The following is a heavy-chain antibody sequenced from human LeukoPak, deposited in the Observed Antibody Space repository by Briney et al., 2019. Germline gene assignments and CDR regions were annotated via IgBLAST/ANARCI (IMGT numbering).Heavy chain of an antibody. D-gene: IGHD3-22*01. CDR3: TRVGTSGYTADY. V-gene: IGHV3-48*04. CDR2: ISSTSRKI. J-gene: IGHJ4*02. Sequence: GGSLRLSCSASGFDFSIYSINWVRQAPGKGLEGISYISSTSRKIYFADSVKGRFSISRDNAQNSGSLQMNSLRAEDTAVYFCTRVGTSGYTADYWGQGTRVTVSS. CDR1: GFDFSIYS.